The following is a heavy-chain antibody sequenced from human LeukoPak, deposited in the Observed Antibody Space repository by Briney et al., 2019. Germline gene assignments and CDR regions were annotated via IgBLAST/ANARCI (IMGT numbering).Heavy chain of an antibody. CDR1: GGSFSGYY. CDR2: INHSGST. J-gene: IGHJ6*03. V-gene: IGHV4-34*01. Sequence: LETLSLTCAVYGGSFSGYYWSWIRQPPGKGLEWIGEINHSGSTNYNPSLKSRVTISVDTSKNQFSLKLSSVTAADTAVYYCARGRDGYNYVYYYYYYMTSGAKGPRSPSP. D-gene: IGHD5-24*01. CDR3: ARGRDGYNYVYYYYYYMTS.